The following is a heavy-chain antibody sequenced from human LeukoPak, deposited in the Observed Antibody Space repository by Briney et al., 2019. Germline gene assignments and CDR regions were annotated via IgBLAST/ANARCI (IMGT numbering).Heavy chain of an antibody. CDR2: GYHSGST. CDR1: GYSISSGYY. V-gene: IGHV4-38-2*02. CDR3: ARARAIFGVVFDP. Sequence: RTSETLSLTCTVSGYSISSGYYWAWIRQPPGKGLEWIGNGYHSGSTYYNPSLKSRVTILVGTSKNQLSLTLTSVTAADTALYYCARARAIFGVVFDPWGRGTLVTVSS. D-gene: IGHD3-3*01. J-gene: IGHJ5*02.